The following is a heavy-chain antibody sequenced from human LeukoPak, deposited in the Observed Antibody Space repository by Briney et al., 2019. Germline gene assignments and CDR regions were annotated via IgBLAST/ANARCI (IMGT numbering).Heavy chain of an antibody. CDR2: IIPIFGTA. V-gene: IGHV1-69*01. Sequence: GASVKVSCKASGGTFSSYAISWVRQAPGQGLEWMGGIIPIFGTANYAQKFQGRVTITADESTSTAYMELSSLRSEDTAVYYCARHVHCSSTSCSPYYYYGMDVWGQGTTVTVSS. CDR3: ARHVHCSSTSCSPYYYYGMDV. CDR1: GGTFSSYA. J-gene: IGHJ6*02. D-gene: IGHD2-2*01.